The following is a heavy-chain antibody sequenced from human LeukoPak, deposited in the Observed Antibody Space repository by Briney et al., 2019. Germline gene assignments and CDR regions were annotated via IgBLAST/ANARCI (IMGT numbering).Heavy chain of an antibody. J-gene: IGHJ1*01. CDR2: IIPRFGTA. CDR1: GGTFSSHA. CDR3: ARTPPYYYDSSGYYYEYSQH. D-gene: IGHD3-22*01. Sequence: SVKVSCKASGGTFSSHAISWVRQAPCQGLDWMGRIIPRFGTANNVQKFQGRLTITTDKSTNEPYIAPSSLRSEDTAVYYCARTPPYYYDSSGYYYEYSQHWGQGTLVTVSS. V-gene: IGHV1-69*05.